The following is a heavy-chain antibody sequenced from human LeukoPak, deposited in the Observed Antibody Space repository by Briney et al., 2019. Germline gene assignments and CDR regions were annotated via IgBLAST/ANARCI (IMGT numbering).Heavy chain of an antibody. CDR3: ARDRGSGWYWFDY. CDR2: IIPIFGTA. Sequence: SVKVSCKASGGTFSSYAISWVRQAPGQGLEGMGRIIPIFGTANHAQKFQGRVTITTDESTSTAYMELSSLRSEDTAVYYCARDRGSGWYWFDYWGRGTLVTVSS. CDR1: GGTFSSYA. V-gene: IGHV1-69*05. J-gene: IGHJ4*02. D-gene: IGHD6-19*01.